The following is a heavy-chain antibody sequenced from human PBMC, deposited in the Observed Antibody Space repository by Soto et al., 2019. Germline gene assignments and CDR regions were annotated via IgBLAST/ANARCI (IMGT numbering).Heavy chain of an antibody. D-gene: IGHD3-3*01. Sequence: ASVKVSCKASGYTFTSYDINWVRQATGQGLEWMGWMNPNSGNTGYAQKFQGRVTMTRNTSISTAYMELSSLRSEDTAVYYCARTCTTYDFWSGYNWFDPWGHGTLVTVSS. J-gene: IGHJ5*02. CDR2: MNPNSGNT. CDR1: GYTFTSYD. CDR3: ARTCTTYDFWSGYNWFDP. V-gene: IGHV1-8*01.